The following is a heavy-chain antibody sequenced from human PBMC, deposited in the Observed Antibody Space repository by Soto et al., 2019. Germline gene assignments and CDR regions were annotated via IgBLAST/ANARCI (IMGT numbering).Heavy chain of an antibody. J-gene: IGHJ4*02. D-gene: IGHD3-3*01. CDR2: INQDGSEI. Sequence: EVQMVESGGGLVQPGGSLRLSCVASGFTFSNYWMTWVRQPPGKGLEWVANINQDGSEIYYVDSVKGRFTISRDNAKNSLYLQMNSLRGEDTAVYYCARDKGIFAVWGRGTLVTVSS. CDR3: ARDKGIFAV. V-gene: IGHV3-7*03. CDR1: GFTFSNYW.